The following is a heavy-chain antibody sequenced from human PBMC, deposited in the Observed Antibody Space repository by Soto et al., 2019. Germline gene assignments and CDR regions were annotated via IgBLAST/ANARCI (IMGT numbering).Heavy chain of an antibody. Sequence: EVQLVESGGALVQPGGSLRLSCAASGFTFSYYWMHWVRQAPGKGLVWVSRANSDGGSTDYADSVKGRFTISRDNSRNTLYLQMNSLRPEDTAVYYCARGHGYSARSVGVDSWGQGTLVTVSS. V-gene: IGHV3-74*01. D-gene: IGHD5-18*01. CDR1: GFTFSYYW. J-gene: IGHJ4*02. CDR2: ANSDGGST. CDR3: ARGHGYSARSVGVDS.